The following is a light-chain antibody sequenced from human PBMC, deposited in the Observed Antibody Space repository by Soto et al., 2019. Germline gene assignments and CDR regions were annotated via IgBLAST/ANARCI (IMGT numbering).Light chain of an antibody. Sequence: QSVLTQPPSASGTPGQSVTISCSGSSSNIGSNTVSWYQQLPGTAPKLLIHSNNQRPSGVPDRFSGSQSGTSASLAISGLQSEDEADYYCASWDVSLNGRVFGGGTKLTVL. V-gene: IGLV1-44*01. CDR2: SNN. J-gene: IGLJ3*02. CDR3: ASWDVSLNGRV. CDR1: SSNIGSNT.